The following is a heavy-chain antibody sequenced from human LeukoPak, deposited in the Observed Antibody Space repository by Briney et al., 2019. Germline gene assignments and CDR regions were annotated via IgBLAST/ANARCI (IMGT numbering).Heavy chain of an antibody. J-gene: IGHJ6*02. V-gene: IGHV4-59*12. CDR1: GGSISSYY. CDR2: IYYSGTT. CDR3: SREQDYYYGMDV. Sequence: PSETLSLTCTVSGGSISSYYWSWIRQPPGKGLEWIGSIYYSGTTYYNPSLKSRVTISVDTSKNQFSLKLNFVTAADTAVYFCSREQDYYYGMDVWGQGTTVTVSS.